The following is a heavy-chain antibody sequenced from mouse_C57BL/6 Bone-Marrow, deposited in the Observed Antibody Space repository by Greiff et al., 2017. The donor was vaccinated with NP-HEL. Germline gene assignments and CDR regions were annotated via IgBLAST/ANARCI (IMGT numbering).Heavy chain of an antibody. V-gene: IGHV2-9-1*01. J-gene: IGHJ1*03. D-gene: IGHD1-1*01. CDR2: IWTGGGT. CDR1: GFSLTSYA. Sequence: QVQLKESGPGLVAPSKSLSITCTVSGFSLTSYAISWVRQPPGKGLEWLGVIWTGGGTNYNSDLKSRLSIIKDNPKSHVFLKMNSLQTDDTARYYCSRDFYYGSSYVRDWYFDVWGTGTTVTVSS. CDR3: SRDFYYGSSYVRDWYFDV.